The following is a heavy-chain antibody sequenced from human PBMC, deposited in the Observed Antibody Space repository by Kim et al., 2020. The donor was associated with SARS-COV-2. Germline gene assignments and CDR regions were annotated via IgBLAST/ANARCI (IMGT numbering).Heavy chain of an antibody. D-gene: IGHD2-15*01. CDR2: ISGSGGST. CDR1: GFTFSSYA. J-gene: IGHJ3*02. V-gene: IGHV3-23*01. CDR3: AKDHPWIVVVAATLGAFDI. Sequence: GGSLRLSCAASGFTFSSYAMSWVRQAPGKGLEWVSAISGSGGSTYYADSVKGRFTISRDNSKNTLYLQMNSLRAEDTAVYYCAKDHPWIVVVAATLGAFDIWGQGTMVTVSS.